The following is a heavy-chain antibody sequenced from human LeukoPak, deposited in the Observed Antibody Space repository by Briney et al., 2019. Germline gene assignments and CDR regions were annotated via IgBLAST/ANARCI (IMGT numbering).Heavy chain of an antibody. D-gene: IGHD3-10*01. Sequence: GESLKISCKGSGYSFTSYWIGWVRQMPGKGLEWMGIIYPGDSDTRYSPSFQGQVTISADKSISTAYLQWSSLKASDTAMYYCARGRGLMVRGVITEKIYFDYWGQGTLVTVSS. CDR2: IYPGDSDT. CDR3: ARGRGLMVRGVITEKIYFDY. V-gene: IGHV5-51*01. CDR1: GYSFTSYW. J-gene: IGHJ4*02.